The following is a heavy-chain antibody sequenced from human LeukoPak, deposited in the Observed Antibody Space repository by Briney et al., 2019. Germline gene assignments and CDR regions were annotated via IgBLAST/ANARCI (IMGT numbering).Heavy chain of an antibody. CDR1: GGSFSGYY. Sequence: SETLSLTCAVYGGSFSGYYWSWIRQPPGKGLGWIGEINHSGSTNYNPSLKSRVTISVDTSKNQFSLKLSSVTAADTAVYYCAKDPPNYYMDVWGKGTTVTISS. CDR2: INHSGST. J-gene: IGHJ6*03. CDR3: AKDPPNYYMDV. V-gene: IGHV4-34*01.